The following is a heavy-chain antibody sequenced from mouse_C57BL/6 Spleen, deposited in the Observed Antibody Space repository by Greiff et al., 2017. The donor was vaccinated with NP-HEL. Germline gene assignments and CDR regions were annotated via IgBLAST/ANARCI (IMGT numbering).Heavy chain of an antibody. CDR2: ISSGGSYT. D-gene: IGHD2-4*01. CDR3: ARALYDYDVRYYAMDY. J-gene: IGHJ4*01. Sequence: EVKLEESGGDLVKPGGSLKLSCAASGFTFSSYGMSWVRQTPDKRLEWVATISSGGSYTYYPDSVKGRFTISRDNAKNTLYLQMSSLKSEDTAMYYCARALYDYDVRYYAMDYWGQGTSVTVSS. V-gene: IGHV5-6*02. CDR1: GFTFSSYG.